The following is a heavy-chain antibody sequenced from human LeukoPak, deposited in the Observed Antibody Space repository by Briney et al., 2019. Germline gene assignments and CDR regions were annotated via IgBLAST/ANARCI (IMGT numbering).Heavy chain of an antibody. V-gene: IGHV1-2*02. Sequence: ASVKVSCKASGYTFTGYYMHWVRQAPGQGLEWMGWINPNSGGTNYAQKFQGRVTMTRDTSISTAYMELSRLRSDDTAVYYCAILREAAAGTEDDAFDIWGQGTMVTVSS. CDR2: INPNSGGT. J-gene: IGHJ3*02. CDR3: AILREAAAGTEDDAFDI. D-gene: IGHD6-13*01. CDR1: GYTFTGYY.